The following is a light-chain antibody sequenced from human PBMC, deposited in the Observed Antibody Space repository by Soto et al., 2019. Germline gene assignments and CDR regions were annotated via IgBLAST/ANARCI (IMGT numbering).Light chain of an antibody. CDR3: MQALQTRT. CDR2: LGS. J-gene: IGKJ1*01. Sequence: DIVMTQSPLSLPVTPGESASISCRSSQSLLHSNGYNYLDWYLQKPGQSPQLLIYLGSYRASGVPDRFSGSGSGADFTLKISRVEAEDVGVYYCMQALQTRTFGQGTKVDIK. V-gene: IGKV2-28*01. CDR1: QSLLHSNGYNY.